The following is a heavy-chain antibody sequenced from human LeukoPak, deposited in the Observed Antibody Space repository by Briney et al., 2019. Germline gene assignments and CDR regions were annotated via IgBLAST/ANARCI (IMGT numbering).Heavy chain of an antibody. Sequence: GESLKISCKGSGYSFTSYWIGWVRQMPGKGLEWMGIIYPGDSDTRYSPSFQGQVTISADKSISTAYLQWSSLKASDTAMYYCARSYYDILTGYYSYYFDCWGQGTLVTVSS. J-gene: IGHJ4*02. V-gene: IGHV5-51*01. D-gene: IGHD3-9*01. CDR3: ARSYYDILTGYYSYYFDC. CDR1: GYSFTSYW. CDR2: IYPGDSDT.